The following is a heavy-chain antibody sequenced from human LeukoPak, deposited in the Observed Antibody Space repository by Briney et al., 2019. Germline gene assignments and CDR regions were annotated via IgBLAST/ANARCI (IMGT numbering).Heavy chain of an antibody. CDR3: AKGGIPYYYDSSGYFLYFDY. Sequence: GGSLRLSCAASGFTFDDYGMHWVRQPPGKGLEWGSGISWNSGSIGYADSVKGRFTISRDNAKNSLYLQMNSLRGEDTALYYCAKGGIPYYYDSSGYFLYFDYWGQGTLVTVSS. CDR2: ISWNSGSI. V-gene: IGHV3-9*01. J-gene: IGHJ4*02. CDR1: GFTFDDYG. D-gene: IGHD3-22*01.